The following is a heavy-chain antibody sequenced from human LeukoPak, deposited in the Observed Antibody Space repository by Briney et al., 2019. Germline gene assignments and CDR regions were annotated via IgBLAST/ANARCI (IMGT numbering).Heavy chain of an antibody. CDR1: GFTFSSYG. Sequence: GGSLRLSCAASGFTFSSYGMHWVRQAPGKGLEWVAVIWYDGSNKYYADSVKGRFTISRDNTRNSLYLQMDSLRDEDTAVYYCARGATADTRHLDYWGQGTLVTVSP. J-gene: IGHJ4*02. V-gene: IGHV3-33*01. D-gene: IGHD2-21*02. CDR3: ARGATADTRHLDY. CDR2: IWYDGSNK.